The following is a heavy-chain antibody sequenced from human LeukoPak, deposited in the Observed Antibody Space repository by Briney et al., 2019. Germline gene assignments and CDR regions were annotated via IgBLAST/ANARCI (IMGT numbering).Heavy chain of an antibody. V-gene: IGHV3-7*03. CDR3: ARDYDSYYYDSSGYQRRYYFDY. CDR1: GFTFSSYW. J-gene: IGHJ4*02. CDR2: IKQDGSEK. D-gene: IGHD3-22*01. Sequence: HPGGSLGLSCAASGFTFSSYWMSWVRQAPGKGLEWVANIKQDGSEKYYVDSVKGRFTISRDNAKNSLYLQMNSLRAEDTAVYYCARDYDSYYYDSSGYQRRYYFDYWGQGTLVTVSS.